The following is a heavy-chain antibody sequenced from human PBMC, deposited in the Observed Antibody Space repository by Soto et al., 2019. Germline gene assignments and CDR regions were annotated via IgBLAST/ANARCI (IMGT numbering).Heavy chain of an antibody. D-gene: IGHD3-22*01. CDR2: VSDTGGTT. CDR3: AQRGGSDYYGAFDY. J-gene: IGHJ4*02. CDR1: GFTFINYA. V-gene: IGHV3-23*01. Sequence: EVQLLESGGGLVQPGGSLRLSCAASGFTFINYAMSWVRRAPGKGLEWVSGVSDTGGTTYYADSVKGRFTISRDNSKNTLYLQMNSLRGEDTAVYYCAQRGGSDYYGAFDYWGQGALVTVSS.